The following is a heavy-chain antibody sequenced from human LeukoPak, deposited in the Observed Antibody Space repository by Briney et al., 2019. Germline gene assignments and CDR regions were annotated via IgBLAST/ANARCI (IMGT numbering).Heavy chain of an antibody. CDR1: GFTFSSYT. CDR3: AKELRGPVVFDY. CDR2: ISYDGSNM. J-gene: IGHJ4*02. Sequence: GGSLRLSCAVSGFTFSSYTMHWVRQAPGKGLEWVAVISYDGSNMYYADSVKGRFTISRDNSKNTLYLQMDSLRAEDTAVYYCAKELRGPVVFDYWGQGTLVTVSS. V-gene: IGHV3-30-3*01.